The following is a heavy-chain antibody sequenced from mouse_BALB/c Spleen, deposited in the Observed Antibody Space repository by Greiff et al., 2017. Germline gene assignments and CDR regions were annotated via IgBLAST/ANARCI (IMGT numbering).Heavy chain of an antibody. CDR1: GFTFSSYT. D-gene: IGHD1-1*01. CDR2: ISNGGGST. Sequence: DVMLVESGGGLVKPGGSLKLSCAASGFTFSSYTMSWVRQTPEKRLEWVAYISNGGGSTYYPDTVKGRFTISRDNAKNTLYLQMSSLKSEDTAMYYCARHYYGYLDYWGQGTTLTVSS. J-gene: IGHJ2*01. V-gene: IGHV5-12-2*01. CDR3: ARHYYGYLDY.